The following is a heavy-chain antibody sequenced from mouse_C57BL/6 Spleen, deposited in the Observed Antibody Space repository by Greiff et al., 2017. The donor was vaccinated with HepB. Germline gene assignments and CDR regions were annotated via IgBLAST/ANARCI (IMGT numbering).Heavy chain of an antibody. V-gene: IGHV1-82*01. CDR1: GYAFSSSW. D-gene: IGHD3-2*02. CDR2: IYPGDGDT. Sequence: QVQLQQSGPELVKPGASVKISCKASGYAFSSSWMNWVKQRPGKGLEWIGRIYPGDGDTNYNGKFKGKATLTADKSSSTAYMQLSSLTSEDSAVYFCAREAQALYYYAMDYWGQGTSVTVSS. CDR3: AREAQALYYYAMDY. J-gene: IGHJ4*01.